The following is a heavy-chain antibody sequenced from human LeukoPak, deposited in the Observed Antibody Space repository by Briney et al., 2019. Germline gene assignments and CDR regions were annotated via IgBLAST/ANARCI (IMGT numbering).Heavy chain of an antibody. CDR1: GFTFSSYA. CDR3: AKTLGYCSSTSCRGYYYYMDV. V-gene: IGHV3-23*01. D-gene: IGHD2-2*01. CDR2: IIGSGGST. Sequence: GGSLRLSCAASGFTFSSYAMSWVRQAPGKGLEWVSAIIGSGGSTYYADSVKGRFTISRDNSKNTLYLQMSSLRAEDTAVYYCAKTLGYCSSTSCRGYYYYMDVWGKGTTVTVSS. J-gene: IGHJ6*03.